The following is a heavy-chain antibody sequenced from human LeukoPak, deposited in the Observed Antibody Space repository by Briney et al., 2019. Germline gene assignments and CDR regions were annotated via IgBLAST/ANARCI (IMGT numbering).Heavy chain of an antibody. CDR3: ARVGGYYDILTGYYIPEYYFDY. J-gene: IGHJ4*02. CDR2: INWNGGST. CDR1: GFTFDDYG. D-gene: IGHD3-9*01. Sequence: GGSLRLSCAASGFTFDDYGMSWVRQAPGKGLEWVSGINWNGGSTGYADSVKGRFTISRDNAKNSLYLQMNSLRAEDTALYHCARVGGYYDILTGYYIPEYYFDYWGQGTLVTVSS. V-gene: IGHV3-20*01.